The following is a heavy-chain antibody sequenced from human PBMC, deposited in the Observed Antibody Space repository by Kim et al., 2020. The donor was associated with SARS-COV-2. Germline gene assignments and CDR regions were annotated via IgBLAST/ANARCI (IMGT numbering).Heavy chain of an antibody. J-gene: IGHJ6*02. CDR2: IYTSGST. Sequence: SETLSLTCTVSGGSISSYYWSWIRQPAGKGLEWIGRIYTSGSTNYNPSLKSRVTMSVDTSKNQFSLKLSSVTAADTAVYYCARVADHYSGSYYYYGMDVWGQGTTVTVSS. CDR3: ARVADHYSGSYYYYGMDV. CDR1: GGSISSYY. V-gene: IGHV4-4*07. D-gene: IGHD1-26*01.